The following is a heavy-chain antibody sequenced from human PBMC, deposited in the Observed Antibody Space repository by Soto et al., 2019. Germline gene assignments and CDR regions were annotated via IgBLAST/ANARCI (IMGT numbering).Heavy chain of an antibody. J-gene: IGHJ6*02. Sequence: QVQLVESGGGVVQPGTSLRLSCAASGFSFSEFGMSWVRQAPGKGPEWVAIISYDGRETNYADSVKGRFTISRDTSRNILHLEMKSLRPEDTAVYFCAKNRAPTPFYYHGLDLWRQGTTVTVSS. CDR3: AKNRAPTPFYYHGLDL. CDR2: ISYDGRET. V-gene: IGHV3-30*18. D-gene: IGHD3-16*02. CDR1: GFSFSEFG.